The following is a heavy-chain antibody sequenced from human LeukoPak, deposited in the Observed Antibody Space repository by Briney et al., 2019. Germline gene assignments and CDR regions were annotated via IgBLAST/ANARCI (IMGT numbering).Heavy chain of an antibody. V-gene: IGHV1-18*01. CDR3: ARDQDDSSGYTPYDH. D-gene: IGHD3-22*01. CDR2: ISAYNGNT. CDR1: GYTFTTYG. J-gene: IGHJ4*02. Sequence: ASVKVSCKASGYTFTTYGSSWVRQAPGQGLEWMGWISAYNGNTNYAQKLQGRVTMTTDTSTSTAYMELRSLRSDDTAVYYCARDQDDSSGYTPYDHWGQGTLVTVSS.